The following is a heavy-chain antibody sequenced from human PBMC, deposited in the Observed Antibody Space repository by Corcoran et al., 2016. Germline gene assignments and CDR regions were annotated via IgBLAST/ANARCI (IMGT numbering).Heavy chain of an antibody. J-gene: IGHJ6*02. D-gene: IGHD6-19*01. CDR3: ARETIAVAGPYYYYGMDV. CDR2: IYYSGST. CDR1: GGSISSSSYY. Sequence: QLQLQESGPGLVKPSETLSLTCTVSGGSISSSSYYWGWIRQPPGKGLEWIGSIYYSGSTYYNPSHKSRVTITVDTSKNQFSLKLSSGTAADTAVYCCARETIAVAGPYYYYGMDVWGQGTTVTVSS. V-gene: IGHV4-39*07.